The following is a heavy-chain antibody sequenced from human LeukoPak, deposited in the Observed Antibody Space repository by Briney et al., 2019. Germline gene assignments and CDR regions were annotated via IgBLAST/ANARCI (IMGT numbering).Heavy chain of an antibody. V-gene: IGHV3-53*01. J-gene: IGHJ6*03. D-gene: IGHD4-17*01. CDR3: ASVTVTTGYYYYYMDV. CDR2: IYSGGST. CDR1: GFTFSSYW. Sequence: PGGSLRLSCAASGFTFSSYWMSWVRQAPGKGLEWVSVIYSGGSTYYADSVKGRFTISRDNSKNTLYLQMNSLRAEDTAVYYCASVTVTTGYYYYYMDVWGKGATVTVSS.